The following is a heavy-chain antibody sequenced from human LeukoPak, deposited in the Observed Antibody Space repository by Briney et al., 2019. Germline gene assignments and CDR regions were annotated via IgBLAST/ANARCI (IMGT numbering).Heavy chain of an antibody. CDR2: MSSSSSYI. J-gene: IGHJ3*02. CDR3: ARSTNSGSLLVDAFDI. V-gene: IGHV3-21*01. CDR1: GFTLSSYS. D-gene: IGHD1-26*01. Sequence: AGGSLRLSCAASGFTLSSYSMNWVRQAPGKGLEWVSSMSSSSSYIYYADSLKGRFTISRDNARKSLYLQMNSLRAEDTAVYYCARSTNSGSLLVDAFDIWGQGTTVTVPS.